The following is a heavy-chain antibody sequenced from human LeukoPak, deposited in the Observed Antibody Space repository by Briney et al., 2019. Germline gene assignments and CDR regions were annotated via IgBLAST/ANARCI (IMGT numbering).Heavy chain of an antibody. J-gene: IGHJ6*02. Sequence: PGGSLRLSCAASGFTFSSYWMHWVRQAPGKGLVWVSRINSDGSSTSYADSVKGRFTISRDNAKNTLYLQMNSLRAEDTAVYYCARPGYCSSTSCYYYYGMDVWGQGTTVTVSS. CDR1: GFTFSSYW. CDR2: INSDGSST. D-gene: IGHD2-2*01. CDR3: ARPGYCSSTSCYYYYGMDV. V-gene: IGHV3-74*01.